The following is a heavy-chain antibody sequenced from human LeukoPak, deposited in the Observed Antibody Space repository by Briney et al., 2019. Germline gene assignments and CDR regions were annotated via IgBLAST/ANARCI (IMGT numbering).Heavy chain of an antibody. D-gene: IGHD3-22*01. Sequence: PSETLSLTCTVSGGSISSSSYYWGWIRQPPGKGLEWIGYIYYSGSTNYNPSLKSRVTISVDTSKNQFSLKLSSVTAADTAVYYCAREGDYYDMWFDPWGQGTLVTVSS. CDR2: IYYSGST. CDR1: GGSISSSSYY. V-gene: IGHV4-61*01. J-gene: IGHJ5*02. CDR3: AREGDYYDMWFDP.